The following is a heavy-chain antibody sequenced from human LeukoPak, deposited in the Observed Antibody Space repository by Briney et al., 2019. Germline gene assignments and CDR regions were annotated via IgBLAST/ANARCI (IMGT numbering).Heavy chain of an antibody. CDR3: ARGGRWEPHDY. CDR1: GFTFSIYW. J-gene: IGHJ4*02. D-gene: IGHD1-26*01. CDR2: IKQDGSEK. Sequence: GGSLRLSCAASGFTFSIYWMTWVRQAPGKGLEWVANIKQDGSEKYYVDSVKGRFTISRDNAKNSLYLQLNGLRAEDTAVYYCARGGRWEPHDYWGQGTLVTVSS. V-gene: IGHV3-7*01.